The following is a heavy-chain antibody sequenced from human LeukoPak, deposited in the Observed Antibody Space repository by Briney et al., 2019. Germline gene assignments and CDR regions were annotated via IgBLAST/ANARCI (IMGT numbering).Heavy chain of an antibody. J-gene: IGHJ6*04. D-gene: IGHD3-10*02. CDR2: IKEDGSEK. CDR3: AELGITMIGGV. CDR1: GFTFSSYW. Sequence: GGSLRLSCAASGFTFSSYWMSWVRQAPGKGLEWVANIKEDGSEKNYVDSVKGRLTISRDNAKNSLYLQMNSLRAEDTAVYYCAELGITMIGGVWGKGTTVTTSS. V-gene: IGHV3-7*01.